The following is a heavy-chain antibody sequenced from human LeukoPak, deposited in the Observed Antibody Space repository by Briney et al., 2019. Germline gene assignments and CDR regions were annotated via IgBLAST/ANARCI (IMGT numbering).Heavy chain of an antibody. D-gene: IGHD6-13*01. Sequence: GRSRRLSCAAAGFTFDDYAMHWVRQAPGKGREWVSGISWNGGSIGYADSVKGRFNITRDNAKNSLYLQMNSLRAEDVALYYCAKSARPYSSRGYMDVWGKGTTVTVSS. J-gene: IGHJ6*03. CDR1: GFTFDDYA. CDR3: AKSARPYSSRGYMDV. V-gene: IGHV3-9*03. CDR2: ISWNGGSI.